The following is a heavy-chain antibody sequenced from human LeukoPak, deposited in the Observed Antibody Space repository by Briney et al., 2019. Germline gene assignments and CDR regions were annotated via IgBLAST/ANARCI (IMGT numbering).Heavy chain of an antibody. Sequence: KPSETLSLNCTVSGDPISPYYWSWIRQPAGKGLEWIGRIYASGSTNYNPSHNPSLESRVTMSVDTSNNQFSLNLSSVTAADTAVYYCARDSGYDLTWGQGTLVTVSS. V-gene: IGHV4-4*07. D-gene: IGHD5-12*01. CDR2: IYASGST. J-gene: IGHJ5*02. CDR3: ARDSGYDLT. CDR1: GDPISPYY.